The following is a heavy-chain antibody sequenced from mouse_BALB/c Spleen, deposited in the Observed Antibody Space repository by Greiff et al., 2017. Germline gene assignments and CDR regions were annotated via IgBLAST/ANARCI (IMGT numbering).Heavy chain of an antibody. V-gene: IGHV5-6-5*01. CDR1: GFTFSSYA. CDR3: ARGRDYYGSSYAMDY. CDR2: ISSGGST. J-gene: IGHJ4*01. D-gene: IGHD1-1*01. Sequence: EVKLVESGGGLVKPGVSLKLSCAASGFTFSSYAMSWVRQTPEKSLEWVASISSGGSTYYPDSVKGRFTISRDNARNIQYLKMSSLRSEDTAMYYCARGRDYYGSSYAMDYWGQGTSVTVSS.